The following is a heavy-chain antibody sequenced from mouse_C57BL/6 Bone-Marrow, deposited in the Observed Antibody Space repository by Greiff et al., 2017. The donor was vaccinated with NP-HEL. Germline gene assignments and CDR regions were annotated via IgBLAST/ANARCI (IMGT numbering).Heavy chain of an antibody. Sequence: VQLKESGAELVKPGASVKLSCTASGFNIKDYYMHWVKQRTEQGLEWIGRIDPEDGETKYAQKFQGKATITADTSSNTAYLQLSSLTSEDTAVYYCARGGYYAWFAYWGQGTLVTVSA. D-gene: IGHD2-3*01. CDR3: ARGGYYAWFAY. V-gene: IGHV14-2*01. CDR2: IDPEDGET. J-gene: IGHJ3*01. CDR1: GFNIKDYY.